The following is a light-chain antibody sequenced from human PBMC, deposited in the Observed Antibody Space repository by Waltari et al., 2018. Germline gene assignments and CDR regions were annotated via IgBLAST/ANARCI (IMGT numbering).Light chain of an antibody. CDR1: RSNMGTYF. CDR3: ATWDNSLTDVV. J-gene: IGLJ2*01. Sequence: QSVLTQPPSVSAAPGQKVTISCSGSRSNMGTYFVSWYHQLPGAAPKLLIYDNNKRPSGIPDRFSASKSGTSATLGITGLQIGDEADYYCATWDNSLTDVVFGGGTKLTVL. V-gene: IGLV1-51*01. CDR2: DNN.